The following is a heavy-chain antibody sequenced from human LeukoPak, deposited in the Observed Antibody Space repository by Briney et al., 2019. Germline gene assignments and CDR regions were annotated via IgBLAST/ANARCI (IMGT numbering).Heavy chain of an antibody. J-gene: IGHJ4*02. CDR1: GFTFSSYS. CDR2: ISSSSSYI. V-gene: IGHV3-21*01. D-gene: IGHD6-19*01. CDR3: ARDRGEAVADLFDY. Sequence: GGSLRLSCAASGFTFSSYSMNWVRQAPGKGLEWVSSISSSSSYIYYADSVKGRFTISRDNAKNSLYLQMNSLRAEDTAVYYCARDRGEAVADLFDYWGQGTLVTVSS.